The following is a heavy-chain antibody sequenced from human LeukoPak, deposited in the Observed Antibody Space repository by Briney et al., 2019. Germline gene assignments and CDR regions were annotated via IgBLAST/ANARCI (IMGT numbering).Heavy chain of an antibody. Sequence: SVKVSCKASGYTFTSYYMHWVRQAPGQGLEWMGRIIPILGIANYAQKFQGRVTITADKSTSTAYMELSSLRSEDTAVYYCARDAGHPLYGMDVWGQGTTVTVSS. J-gene: IGHJ6*02. V-gene: IGHV1-69*04. CDR3: ARDAGHPLYGMDV. CDR1: GYTFTSYY. CDR2: IIPILGIA.